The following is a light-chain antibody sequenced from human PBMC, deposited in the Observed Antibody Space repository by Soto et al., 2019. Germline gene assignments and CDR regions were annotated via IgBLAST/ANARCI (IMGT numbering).Light chain of an antibody. V-gene: IGKV1-9*01. CDR3: QQLNNYPGT. CDR1: QGINSY. Sequence: DIQLTQSPSFLSASVGDRVTITCRASQGINSYLAWYQQKPGKAPKLLIYAASTLQSGVTSRFSGNGSRIECTLTASTLQPEDIATYYSQQLNNYPGTFGPSTKVDIK. CDR2: AAS. J-gene: IGKJ3*01.